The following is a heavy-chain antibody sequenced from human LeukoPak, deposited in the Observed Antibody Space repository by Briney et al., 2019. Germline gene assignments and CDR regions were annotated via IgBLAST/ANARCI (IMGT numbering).Heavy chain of an antibody. D-gene: IGHD6-13*01. J-gene: IGHJ4*02. CDR3: ASHQQQPWDY. Sequence: GESLKIPCKGSGYSFTSYWIGRVRQMPGKGLEWMEIIYPGDSDTRYSPSFQGQVTISADKSISTAYLQWSSLKASDTAMYYCASHQQQPWDYWGQGTLVTVSS. CDR2: IYPGDSDT. CDR1: GYSFTSYW. V-gene: IGHV5-51*01.